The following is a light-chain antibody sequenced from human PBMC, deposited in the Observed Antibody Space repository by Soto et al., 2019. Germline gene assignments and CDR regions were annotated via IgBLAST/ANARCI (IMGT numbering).Light chain of an antibody. CDR2: EVG. V-gene: IGLV2-14*01. J-gene: IGLJ1*01. CDR1: SY. Sequence: QSVLTQPASVSGSPGQSITISCTGTSYVSWYQQHPGKAPKLMIYEVGNRPSGVSSRFSGSKSGNTASLTISGLQAEDEADYYCCSYASTSPYVFGTGTKVTVL. CDR3: CSYASTSPYV.